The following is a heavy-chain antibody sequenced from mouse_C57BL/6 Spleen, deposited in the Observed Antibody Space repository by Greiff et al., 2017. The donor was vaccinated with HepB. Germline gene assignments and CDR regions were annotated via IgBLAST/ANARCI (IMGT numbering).Heavy chain of an antibody. J-gene: IGHJ2*01. CDR1: GYTFTSYW. Sequence: QVQLQQPGAELVKPGASVKMSCKASGYTFTSYWITWVKQRPGQGLEWIGDIYPGSGSTNYNDKFKSKATLTVDTSSSTAYMPLSSLTSEDSAVYYCARGGHTVVAEDYLDYWGQVTTLTVSS. D-gene: IGHD1-1*01. CDR2: IYPGSGST. CDR3: ARGGHTVVAEDYLDY. V-gene: IGHV1-55*01.